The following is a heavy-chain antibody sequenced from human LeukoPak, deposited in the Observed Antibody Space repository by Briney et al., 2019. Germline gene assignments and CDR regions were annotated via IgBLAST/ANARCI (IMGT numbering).Heavy chain of an antibody. V-gene: IGHV4-59*01. Sequence: SETLSLTSTVSGGSFSSYYWSWIRQPPGKGLEWIGYIYHIGSTTYNPPLNSRGTISVDTSKNQFSLKLSSVTAAATAVYYCARTGPTTTRTRMYVWGQRTTVTVSS. CDR1: GGSFSSYY. J-gene: IGHJ6*01. D-gene: IGHD1-14*01. CDR3: ARTGPTTTRTRMYV. CDR2: IYHIGST.